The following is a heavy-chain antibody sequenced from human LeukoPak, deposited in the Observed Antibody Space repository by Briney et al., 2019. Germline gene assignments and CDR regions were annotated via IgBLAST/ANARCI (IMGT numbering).Heavy chain of an antibody. CDR3: ARNSGMDV. J-gene: IGHJ6*02. CDR2: IKQDGSET. Sequence: GGSLRLSCAASGFTFSSYWMSWVRQAPGKGLEWVANIKQDGSETYYLDSVKGRFTISKDNAKNSLYLQMNSLRAEDTALYHCARNSGMDVWGQGTTVIVSS. V-gene: IGHV3-7*03. D-gene: IGHD2/OR15-2a*01. CDR1: GFTFSSYW.